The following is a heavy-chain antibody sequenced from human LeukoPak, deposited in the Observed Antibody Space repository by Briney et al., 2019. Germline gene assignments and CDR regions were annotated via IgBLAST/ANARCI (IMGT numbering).Heavy chain of an antibody. CDR3: AKNHMRGDYDY. D-gene: IGHD4-17*01. CDR1: GYTFTSYD. V-gene: IGHV1-2*02. J-gene: IGHJ4*02. Sequence: GASVKVSCKASGYTFTSYDINWVRQATGQGLEWMGWINPNSGGTNYAQKFQGRVTMTRDTSISTAYMELSRLRSDDTAVYYCAKNHMRGDYDYWGQGTLVTVSS. CDR2: INPNSGGT.